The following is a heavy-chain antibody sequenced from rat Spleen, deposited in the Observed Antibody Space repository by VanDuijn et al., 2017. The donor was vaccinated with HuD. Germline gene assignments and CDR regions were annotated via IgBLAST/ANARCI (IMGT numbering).Heavy chain of an antibody. D-gene: IGHD1-7*01. CDR1: GFSLTSYS. V-gene: IGHV2-34*01. Sequence: VQLVESGGGLVQPSETLSLTCTVSGFSLTSYSVSWIRQPSGKGPEWMGRMWYDGDTAYNLTLKSRLSISRDTSKNQVFLKMNSLQTDDTGTYYCARDYGQGWVLDAWGQGASVTVSS. CDR3: ARDYGQGWVLDA. J-gene: IGHJ4*01. CDR2: MWYDGDT.